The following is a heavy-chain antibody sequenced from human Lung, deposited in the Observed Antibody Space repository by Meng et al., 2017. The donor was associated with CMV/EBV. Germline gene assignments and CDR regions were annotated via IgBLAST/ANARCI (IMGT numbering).Heavy chain of an antibody. CDR2: ISYDGSTE. J-gene: IGHJ6*02. CDR3: ARDVTTLGYYGMDV. CDR1: PGFTLSGYS. Sequence: GGSLRLSCVASPGFTLSGYSMHWVRQAPGKGLEWVALISYDGSTEYYADSVRGRFSISRDNSKKTLYVHMNSLRPEDTGIYYCARDVTTLGYYGMDVWGQGXTVTVSS. V-gene: IGHV3-30*04. D-gene: IGHD4-23*01.